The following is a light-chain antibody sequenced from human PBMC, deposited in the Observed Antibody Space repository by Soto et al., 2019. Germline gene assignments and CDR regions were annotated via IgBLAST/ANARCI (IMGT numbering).Light chain of an antibody. CDR1: QSIRYY. CDR3: QHHNSYSQT. J-gene: IGKJ1*01. V-gene: IGKV1-5*01. Sequence: DIPLTQSPPTLSASVGDRVTITCRASQSIRYYLAWYQQMPGKAPKLLIYGASSLQSGVPSRFSGSGSGTEFTLTISSLKHDDFATYFCQHHNSYSQTSGQGTKVAIK. CDR2: GAS.